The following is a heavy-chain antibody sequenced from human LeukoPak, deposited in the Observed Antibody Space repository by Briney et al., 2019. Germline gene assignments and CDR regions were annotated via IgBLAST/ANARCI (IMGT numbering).Heavy chain of an antibody. V-gene: IGHV4-34*01. J-gene: IGHJ6*02. CDR3: ARDGGYGDSPYYYYGMAV. CDR2: INHSGST. Sequence: PSETLSLTCAVYGGSFSGYYWSWLRQPPGKGLEWIGEINHSGSTNYNPSLKSRVTISVDTSKHQSPLNRSSATAAHTAVYYSARDGGYGDSPYYYYGMAVWGQATTVTVPS. CDR1: GGSFSGYY. D-gene: IGHD4-17*01.